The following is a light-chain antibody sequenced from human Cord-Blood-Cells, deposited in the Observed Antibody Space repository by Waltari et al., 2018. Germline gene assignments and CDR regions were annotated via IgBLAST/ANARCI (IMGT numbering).Light chain of an antibody. V-gene: IGKV3-15*01. CDR3: QQYNNWPPLT. CDR1: QSVSSN. Sequence: IVMTQSPATLSVSPGERATLPCRANQSVSSNLAWYQQKPGKAPRLLIYGASTRATGIPARFSGSGSGTEFTLTISSLQSEDFAVYYCQQYNNWPPLTFGGGTKVEIK. CDR2: GAS. J-gene: IGKJ4*01.